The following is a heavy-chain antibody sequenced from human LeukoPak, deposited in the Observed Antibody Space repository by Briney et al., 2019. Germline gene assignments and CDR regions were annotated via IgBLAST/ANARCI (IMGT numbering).Heavy chain of an antibody. J-gene: IGHJ5*02. Sequence: PSETLSLTCTVSGGSISSYYWSWIRQPPGKGLEWIGYIYYSGSTNYNPSLKSRVNISVDTSKNQFSLKLSSVTAADTAVYYCARNRYYYDSSGYSFRWFDPWGQGTLVTVSS. D-gene: IGHD3-22*01. CDR1: GGSISSYY. V-gene: IGHV4-59*01. CDR2: IYYSGST. CDR3: ARNRYYYDSSGYSFRWFDP.